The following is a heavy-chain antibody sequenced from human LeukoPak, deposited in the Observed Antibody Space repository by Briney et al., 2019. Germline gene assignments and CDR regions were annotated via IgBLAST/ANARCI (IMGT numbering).Heavy chain of an antibody. Sequence: PSETLSLTCTVSGGSISSGSYYWSWIRQPPGKGLEWIGSIYYSGSTYYNPSLKSRVTISVDTSKNQFSLKLTSVTAADTAVYYCARRPRYYYDSSGYSRIDYWGQGTLVTVSS. CDR2: IYYSGST. V-gene: IGHV4-39*07. CDR3: ARRPRYYYDSSGYSRIDY. D-gene: IGHD3-22*01. CDR1: GGSISSGSYY. J-gene: IGHJ4*02.